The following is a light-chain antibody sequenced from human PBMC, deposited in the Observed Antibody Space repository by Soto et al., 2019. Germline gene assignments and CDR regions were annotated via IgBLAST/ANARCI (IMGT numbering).Light chain of an antibody. J-gene: IGLJ1*01. Sequence: QSVLTQPASVSGSPGQSITISCTGTSSDVGGYNYVSWYQQHPGKAPKLMIYEVSNRPSGVSNRFSGSKSGNTASLTISGLQAEDEADYYCSSYTSSSTRFFGTVPKVTVL. CDR2: EVS. V-gene: IGLV2-14*01. CDR1: SSDVGGYNY. CDR3: SSYTSSSTRF.